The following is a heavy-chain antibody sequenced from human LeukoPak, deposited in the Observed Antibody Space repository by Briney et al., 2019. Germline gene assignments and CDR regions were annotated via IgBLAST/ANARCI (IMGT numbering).Heavy chain of an antibody. J-gene: IGHJ5*02. CDR2: MPFDEKVSDNEIL. CDR3: AALTLTGVAGRGWFDA. V-gene: IGHV4-39*01. Sequence: PSETLSLTCSVSGDSISNHNWSWAWIRQPPGKGLEWMGTMPFDEKVSDNEILPYNPTLQVSTPIPAEKSKNQLSLKVKSVTAADTASYYGAALTLTGVAGRGWFDAWGQGTLVIVSS. D-gene: IGHD3-3*01. CDR1: GDSISNHNWS.